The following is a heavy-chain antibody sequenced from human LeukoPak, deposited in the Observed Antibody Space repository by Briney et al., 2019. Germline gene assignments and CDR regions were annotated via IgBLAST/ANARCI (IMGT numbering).Heavy chain of an antibody. V-gene: IGHV4-30-4*01. J-gene: IGHJ3*02. CDR3: ARAPSSGWYPSDI. D-gene: IGHD6-19*01. Sequence: PSETLSLTCTVSGGSISSGDYYWSWIRQPPGKGLEWIGYIYYSGSTYYNPSLKSRVTISVDTSKNQFSLKLSSVTAADTAVYYCARAPSSGWYPSDIWGQGTMVTVSS. CDR2: IYYSGST. CDR1: GGSISSGDYY.